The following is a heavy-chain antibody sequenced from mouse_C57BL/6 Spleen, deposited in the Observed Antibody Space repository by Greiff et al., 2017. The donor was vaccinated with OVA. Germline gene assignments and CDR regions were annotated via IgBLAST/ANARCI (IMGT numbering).Heavy chain of an antibody. CDR3: ARDLDQTWFAY. Sequence: EVHLVESGGGLVKPGGSLKLSCAASGFTFSSYAMSWVRQTPEKRLEWVATISDGGSYTYYPDNVKGRFTISRDNAKNNLYLQMSHLKSEDTAMYYCARDLDQTWFAYWGQGTLVTVSA. J-gene: IGHJ3*01. CDR1: GFTFSSYA. V-gene: IGHV5-4*01. CDR2: ISDGGSYT.